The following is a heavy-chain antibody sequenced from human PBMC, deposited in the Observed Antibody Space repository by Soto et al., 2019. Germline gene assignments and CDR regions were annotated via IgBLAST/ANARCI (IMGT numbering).Heavy chain of an antibody. CDR3: TRGGSPYYYDH. J-gene: IGHJ4*02. Sequence: EVQLVESGGGLVQPGGSLKLSCAASGFIFSGSAVHWVRQASGKGLEWVGRILSKAGNYATAYPASMKGRFTISRDDSENTAFLQMNSLKTEDTAVYYCTRGGSPYYYDHWGQGTLVAVSS. V-gene: IGHV3-73*01. CDR2: ILSKAGNYAT. CDR1: GFIFSGSA.